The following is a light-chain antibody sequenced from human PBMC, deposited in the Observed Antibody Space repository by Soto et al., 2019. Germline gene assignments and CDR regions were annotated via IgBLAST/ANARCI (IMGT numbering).Light chain of an antibody. Sequence: DIQMTQSPSTLSASVGDRVTITCRASQSISSWLAWYQQKPGKAPKLLIYKASSLESGVPSRFSGSGSGTEFTLPISSLQPDDFATYYCQQYNSSPAFGQGTKVEIK. V-gene: IGKV1-5*03. J-gene: IGKJ1*01. CDR2: KAS. CDR1: QSISSW. CDR3: QQYNSSPA.